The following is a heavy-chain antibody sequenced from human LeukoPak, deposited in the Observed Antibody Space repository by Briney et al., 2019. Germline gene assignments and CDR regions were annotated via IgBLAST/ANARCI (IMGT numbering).Heavy chain of an antibody. J-gene: IGHJ4*02. CDR3: AREVDTAMVKDY. D-gene: IGHD5-18*01. V-gene: IGHV3-74*01. CDR2: INSDGSST. CDR1: GFTFSSPW. Sequence: GGSLRLSCAASGFTFSSPWMHWVRQAPGKGLVWVSRINSDGSSTSYADSVKGRFTISRDNAKNTLYLQMNSLRAEDTSVYYCAREVDTAMVKDYWGQGTLVTVSS.